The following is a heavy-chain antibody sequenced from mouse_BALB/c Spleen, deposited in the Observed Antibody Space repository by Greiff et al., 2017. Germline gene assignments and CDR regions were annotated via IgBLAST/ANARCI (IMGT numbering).Heavy chain of an antibody. CDR1: GYTFTSYY. CDR2: IYPGDGST. Sequence: VQLQQSGPELVKPGTSVKMSCKASGYTFTSYYIQWVKQRPGQGLEWIGWIYPGDGSTKYNEKFKGKTTLTADKSSSTAYMLLSSLTSEDSAIYFCARNYRYDGYYAMDYWGQGTSVTVSS. CDR3: ARNYRYDGYYAMDY. J-gene: IGHJ4*01. V-gene: IGHV1S56*01. D-gene: IGHD2-14*01.